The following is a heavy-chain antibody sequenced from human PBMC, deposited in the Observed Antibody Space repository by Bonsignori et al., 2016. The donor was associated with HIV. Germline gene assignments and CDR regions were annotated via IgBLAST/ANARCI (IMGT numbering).Heavy chain of an antibody. D-gene: IGHD5-18*01. V-gene: IGHV3-48*02. CDR3: ARDRFRGYSLD. J-gene: IGHJ4*02. Sequence: VRQAPGKGLEWLAYISASSTTKLYADSLKGRLTISRDNAKNSVYLEMSSLSDEDTAVYSCARDRFRGYSLDWGQGTLVTVSS. CDR2: ISASSTTK.